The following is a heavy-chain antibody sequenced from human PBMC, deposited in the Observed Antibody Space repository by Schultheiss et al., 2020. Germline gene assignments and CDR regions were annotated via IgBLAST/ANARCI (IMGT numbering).Heavy chain of an antibody. CDR2: ISGSGGST. V-gene: IGHV3-23*01. D-gene: IGHD5-18*01. CDR3: AREGYSYGLGYYGMDV. CDR1: GFTFSSYA. Sequence: GGSPRLSCAASGFTFSSYAMSWVRQAPGKGLEWVSAISGSGGSTYYADSVKGRFTISRDNSKNTLYLQMNSLRAEDTAVYYCAREGYSYGLGYYGMDVWGQGTTVTVSS. J-gene: IGHJ6*02.